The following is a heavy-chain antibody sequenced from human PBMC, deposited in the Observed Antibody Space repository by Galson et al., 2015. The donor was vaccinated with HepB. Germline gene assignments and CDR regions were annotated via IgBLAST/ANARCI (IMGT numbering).Heavy chain of an antibody. V-gene: IGHV3-11*05. Sequence: SLRLSCAASGFTFSDYYMSWVRQAPGKGLQWLSYISGATSSTHYADSVKGRFTISRDNTKDSVFLQMDSLRADDTAVYYCARGQLKYSGYDPPFDYWGQGILVTVSS. J-gene: IGHJ4*02. D-gene: IGHD5-12*01. CDR1: GFTFSDYY. CDR2: ISGATSST. CDR3: ARGQLKYSGYDPPFDY.